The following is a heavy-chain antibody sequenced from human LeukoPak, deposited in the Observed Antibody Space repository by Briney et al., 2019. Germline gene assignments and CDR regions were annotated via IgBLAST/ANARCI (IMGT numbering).Heavy chain of an antibody. J-gene: IGHJ6*03. V-gene: IGHV4-4*07. CDR3: ARGPYYYDSSLLKYYYYMDI. CDR1: GGAISSYH. D-gene: IGHD3-22*01. CDR2: IYNSGRT. Sequence: SETLSLTCTVSGGAISSYHWSWIRQPAGKRLEWIGRIYNSGRTNYNPSLKSRVTMSVDMSKNQFSLKLNSVTAADTAVYYCARGPYYYDSSLLKYYYYMDIWGKGTTVTVSS.